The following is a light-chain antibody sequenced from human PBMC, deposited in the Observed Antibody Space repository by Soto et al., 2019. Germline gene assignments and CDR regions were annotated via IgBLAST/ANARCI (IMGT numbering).Light chain of an antibody. CDR1: QSIRSW. CDR3: QQYSSYWT. CDR2: DAS. J-gene: IGKJ1*01. V-gene: IGKV1-5*01. Sequence: DIKMTQSPATLSASLGDRVTITCRASQSIRSWVAWYQQKPGTAPNLLIFDASSLQTGVPSRFSGSGSGTEFTLTISSLQPDDFATYYCQQYSSYWTFGQGTKVAI.